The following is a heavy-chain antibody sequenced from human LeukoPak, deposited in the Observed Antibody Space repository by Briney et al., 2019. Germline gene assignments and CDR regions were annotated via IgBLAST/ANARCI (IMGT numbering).Heavy chain of an antibody. D-gene: IGHD6-13*01. V-gene: IGHV3-21*01. J-gene: IGHJ4*01. CDR1: GFTFSSYT. CDR2: ISSSSSYI. CDR3: ARGRRRLAAAGATPPAPYFDC. Sequence: GGSQRLSCAASGFTFSSYTMNWVRQAPGKGLEWVSPISSSSSYIYHADSVKGRFTIPRDNAENSLYLHMSTLRAEDTAVYYFARGRRRLAAAGATPPAPYFDCWGHGTLVTVSS.